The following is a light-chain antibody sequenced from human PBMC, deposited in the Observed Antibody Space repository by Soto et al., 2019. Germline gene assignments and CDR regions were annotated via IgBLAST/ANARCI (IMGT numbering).Light chain of an antibody. CDR2: DAS. Sequence: EIPMTQSPSTLSPSFVDRATITCRPSQSISSWLAWYQQKPGKAPKLLIYDASSLESGVPSRFSGSGSGTEFALTISSLQPDDFATYYCQQYNSYSPLTFGGGTKVDI. V-gene: IGKV1-5*01. J-gene: IGKJ4*01. CDR3: QQYNSYSPLT. CDR1: QSISSW.